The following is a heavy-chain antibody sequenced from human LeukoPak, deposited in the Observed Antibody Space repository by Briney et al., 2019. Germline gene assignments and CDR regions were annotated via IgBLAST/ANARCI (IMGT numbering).Heavy chain of an antibody. Sequence: PGGSLRLSCAASGFTFSSYGMHWVRQAPGKGLEWVAFIRYDGNNKYYADSVKGRFTISRDNSKNTLYLQMNSLRAEDTAVYYCAKAGNYYGSGSYSHFDYWGQGTLVTVSS. J-gene: IGHJ4*02. CDR1: GFTFSSYG. D-gene: IGHD3-10*01. CDR2: IRYDGNNK. V-gene: IGHV3-30*02. CDR3: AKAGNYYGSGSYSHFDY.